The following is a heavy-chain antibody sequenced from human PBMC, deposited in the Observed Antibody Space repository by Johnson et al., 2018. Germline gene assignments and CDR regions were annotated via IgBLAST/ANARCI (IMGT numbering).Heavy chain of an antibody. J-gene: IGHJ3*02. D-gene: IGHD3-22*01. CDR1: GFTFSSYA. CDR2: ISYDGSNK. V-gene: IGHV3-30-3*01. Sequence: QVQLVQSGGGVVQPGRSLRLSCAASGFTFSSYAMHWVRQAPGKGLEWVAVISYDGSNKYYADSVTGRFTISRDNSKNTLYLQMNSLRAEDTAVYSCARGAYYDSSGEAFDIWGQGTMVTVSS. CDR3: ARGAYYDSSGEAFDI.